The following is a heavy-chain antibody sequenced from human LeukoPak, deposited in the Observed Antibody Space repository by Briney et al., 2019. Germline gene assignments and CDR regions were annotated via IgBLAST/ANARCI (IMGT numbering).Heavy chain of an antibody. D-gene: IGHD7-27*01. V-gene: IGHV5-51*01. CDR3: ATRSLSLGMDAFDI. J-gene: IGHJ3*02. Sequence: GESLQISCKGSGYSFTSYWIGWVRQMPGKGLEWMGIIYPGDSDTRYSPSFQGQVTISADKSISTAYLQWSSPKASDTAMYYCATRSLSLGMDAFDIWGQGTMVTVSS. CDR2: IYPGDSDT. CDR1: GYSFTSYW.